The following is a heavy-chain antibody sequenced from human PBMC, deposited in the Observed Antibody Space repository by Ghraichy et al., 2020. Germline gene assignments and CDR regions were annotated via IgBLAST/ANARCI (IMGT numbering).Heavy chain of an antibody. J-gene: IGHJ4*02. CDR2: IYYSGST. CDR3: ARTSQERLDY. D-gene: IGHD1-1*01. CDR1: GGSISSYY. Sequence: SETLSLTCTVSGGSISSYYWSWIRQPPGKGLEWIGHIYYSGSTNYNPSLKSRVTISVDTSKNQFSLKLSSVTAADTAVYYCARTSQERLDYWGQGTLVTVSS. V-gene: IGHV4-59*01.